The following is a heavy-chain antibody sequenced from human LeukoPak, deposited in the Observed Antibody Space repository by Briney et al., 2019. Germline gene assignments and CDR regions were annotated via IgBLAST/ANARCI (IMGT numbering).Heavy chain of an antibody. CDR2: IYYSGST. V-gene: IGHV4-59*08. J-gene: IGHJ4*02. CDR3: ATLGQARGYSYGPVDY. D-gene: IGHD5-18*01. Sequence: SETLSLTCTVSGGSISSYYWSWIRQPPGKGLEWVGYIYYSGSTNYNPSLKSRVTISVLTSNNQFSLKLSSVTAADPAVYYCATLGQARGYSYGPVDYWGQGSLVTVSS. CDR1: GGSISSYY.